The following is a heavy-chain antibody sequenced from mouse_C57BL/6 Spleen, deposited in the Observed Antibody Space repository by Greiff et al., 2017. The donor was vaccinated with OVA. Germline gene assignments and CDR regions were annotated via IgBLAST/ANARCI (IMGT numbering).Heavy chain of an antibody. Sequence: DVKLQESGPELVKPGASVKISCKASGYSFTGYYMNWVKQSPEKSLEWIGEINPSTGGTTYNQKFKAKATLTVDKSSSTAYMQLKSLTSEDSAVYYCARSSITTVVGFDYWGQGTTLTVSS. CDR2: INPSTGGT. V-gene: IGHV1-42*01. J-gene: IGHJ2*01. CDR3: ARSSITTVVGFDY. CDR1: GYSFTGYY. D-gene: IGHD1-1*01.